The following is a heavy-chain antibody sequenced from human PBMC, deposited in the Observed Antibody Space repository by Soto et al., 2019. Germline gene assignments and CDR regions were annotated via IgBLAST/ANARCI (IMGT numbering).Heavy chain of an antibody. V-gene: IGHV4-59*01. J-gene: IGHJ3*01. CDR1: GASIKNFY. Sequence: QAQLQESGPGLVKPSETLSLTCTVSGASIKNFYWTWIRQPPGKGLEWIGYIYYSGRTLSNPSLKGRATNSLDPPNNLLSRGVRIVSAAEGAVYYGGRGEWYLTRARGGGAFDAWGQGTTVTVSS. D-gene: IGHD3-10*01. CDR3: GRGEWYLTRARGGGAFDA. CDR2: IYYSGRT.